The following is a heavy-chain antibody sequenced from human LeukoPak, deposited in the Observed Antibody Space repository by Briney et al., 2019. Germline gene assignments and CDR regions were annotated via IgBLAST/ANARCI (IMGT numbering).Heavy chain of an antibody. V-gene: IGHV1-46*01. J-gene: IGHJ4*02. CDR2: INPSGGST. Sequence: ASVKVYCEASGYTFTSYYMHWVRQAPGQGLEWMGIINPSGGSTSYAQKFQGRVTMTRDMSTSTVYMELSSLRSEDTAVYYCAREVASSGWYYFDYRGQGTLVTVSS. CDR3: AREVASSGWYYFDY. D-gene: IGHD6-19*01. CDR1: GYTFTSYY.